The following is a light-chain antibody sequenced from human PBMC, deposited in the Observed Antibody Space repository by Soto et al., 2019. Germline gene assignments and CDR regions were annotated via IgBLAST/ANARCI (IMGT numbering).Light chain of an antibody. CDR3: QQYGSSPLT. CDR2: GAS. V-gene: IGKV3-20*01. Sequence: EIVLTQSPGTLSLSPGERATLSCRASQSVSSNYLAWYQQKPAQAPRLLIYGASTRATGIPNRFSGSGSGTDFTLTLSRLEPEDFALYYCQQYGSSPLTFGGGTKVEIK. J-gene: IGKJ4*01. CDR1: QSVSSNY.